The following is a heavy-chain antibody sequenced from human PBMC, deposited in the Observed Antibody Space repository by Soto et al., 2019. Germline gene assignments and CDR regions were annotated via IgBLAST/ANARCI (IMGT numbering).Heavy chain of an antibody. CDR2: ISGSGGST. V-gene: IGHV3-23*01. J-gene: IGHJ5*02. CDR3: AKDLGTYYYDRCGYPRLWDWFDP. D-gene: IGHD3-22*01. CDR1: GFTFSSYA. Sequence: PGGSLRLSCAVSGFTFSSYAMSWVRQAPGKGLEWVSAISGSGGSTYYADSVKGRFTISRDNSKNTLYLQMNSLRAEDTAVYYCAKDLGTYYYDRCGYPRLWDWFDPWGQGTLVTVSS.